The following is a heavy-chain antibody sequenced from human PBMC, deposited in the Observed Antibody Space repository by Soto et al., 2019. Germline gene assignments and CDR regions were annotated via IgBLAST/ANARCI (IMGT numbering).Heavy chain of an antibody. J-gene: IGHJ4*02. D-gene: IGHD6-13*01. CDR1: AFTFSSFG. CDR2: MSYDGTKQ. Sequence: GSLRLSCAASAFTFSSFGMHWVRQAPGKGLEWVAAMSYDGTKQYYVDSVKGRFTISRDNSRNTLFLQLNSLRDEDTAVYYCAKEYGSTWIDHWGQGTPVTVSS. V-gene: IGHV3-30*18. CDR3: AKEYGSTWIDH.